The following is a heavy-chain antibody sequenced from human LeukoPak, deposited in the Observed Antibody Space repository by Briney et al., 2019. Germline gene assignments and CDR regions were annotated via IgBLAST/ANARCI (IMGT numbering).Heavy chain of an antibody. V-gene: IGHV3-74*01. D-gene: IGHD6-19*01. CDR3: ARDSGWYSGPYYFDY. CDR2: INSDGTST. Sequence: GGSLRLSCAGSGFTLSNSWIHWVRQAPGKGLVWVSRINSDGTSTIYADSVKGRFTISRDSAKNTLYLQMNNLRAEDTAVYYCARDSGWYSGPYYFDYWGQGTLVTVSS. J-gene: IGHJ4*02. CDR1: GFTLSNSW.